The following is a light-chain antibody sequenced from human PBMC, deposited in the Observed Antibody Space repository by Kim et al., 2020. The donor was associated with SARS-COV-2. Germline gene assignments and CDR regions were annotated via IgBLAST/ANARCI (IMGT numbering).Light chain of an antibody. J-gene: IGLJ2*01. Sequence: RVTISCSGSSSNIGTNSVNWYQQLPVPAPKFLIYRNNQRPSGVPDRFSGSKSGTSASLAISGLRSEDEADYYCAAWDGSLSGVVFGGGTQLTVL. CDR3: AAWDGSLSGVV. CDR1: SSNIGTNS. V-gene: IGLV1-47*01. CDR2: RNN.